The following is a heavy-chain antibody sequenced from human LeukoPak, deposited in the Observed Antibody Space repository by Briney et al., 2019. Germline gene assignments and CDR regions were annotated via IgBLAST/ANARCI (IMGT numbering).Heavy chain of an antibody. J-gene: IGHJ3*02. CDR3: ARGSPTYYDFWSGYSGGDAFDI. V-gene: IGHV4-34*01. D-gene: IGHD3-3*01. CDR2: INQSGGT. Sequence: SETLSLTCAVYGRSFSDYYWNYIRQSPGKGLEWIGEINQSGGTNYNPSLRSRVTISVDTSKNQFSLKLSSVTAADTAVYYWARGSPTYYDFWSGYSGGDAFDIWGQGTMVTVSS. CDR1: GRSFSDYY.